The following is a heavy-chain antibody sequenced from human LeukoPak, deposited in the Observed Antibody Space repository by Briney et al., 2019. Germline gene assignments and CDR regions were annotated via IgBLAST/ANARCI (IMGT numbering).Heavy chain of an antibody. V-gene: IGHV3-15*01. CDR1: GFTFSNAW. J-gene: IGHJ4*02. D-gene: IGHD6-13*01. CDR3: TTRIGHSSSWYYFDY. Sequence: PGGSLRLSCAASGFTFSNAWMNWVRQAPGKGLEWVGRIKSKTDGDTADYAAPVKGRFTISRDDSKNTLYLQMNSLKTEDTAVYYCTTRIGHSSSWYYFDYWGQGTLVTVSS. CDR2: IKSKTDGDTA.